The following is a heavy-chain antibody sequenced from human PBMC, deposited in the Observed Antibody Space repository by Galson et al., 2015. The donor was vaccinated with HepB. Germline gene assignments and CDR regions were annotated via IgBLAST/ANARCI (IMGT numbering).Heavy chain of an antibody. V-gene: IGHV3-21*01. CDR3: ARDGLWDYDYFDY. Sequence: SLRLSCAASGFTFSSYSMNWVRQAPGKGLEWVSSISSSSSYIYYADSVKGRFTISRDNAKNSLYLQMNSLRAEDTAVYYCARDGLWDYDYFDYWGQGTLVTVSS. D-gene: IGHD4/OR15-4a*01. CDR1: GFTFSSYS. CDR2: ISSSSSYI. J-gene: IGHJ4*02.